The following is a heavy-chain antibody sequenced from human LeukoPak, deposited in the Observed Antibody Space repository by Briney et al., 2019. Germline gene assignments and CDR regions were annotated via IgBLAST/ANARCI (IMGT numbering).Heavy chain of an antibody. CDR1: GYSFTNYG. J-gene: IGHJ4*02. Sequence: GASVKVPCKASGYSFTNYGISWVRQAPGQGLEWMGWISPYNDNANYAQKLQGRVTMTTDTSTTTVYMEVRSLRSDDTAVYYCVRDLDTTMAARYLFESWGQGTLVTVSS. V-gene: IGHV1-18*01. CDR3: VRDLDTTMAARYLFES. CDR2: ISPYNDNA. D-gene: IGHD5-18*01.